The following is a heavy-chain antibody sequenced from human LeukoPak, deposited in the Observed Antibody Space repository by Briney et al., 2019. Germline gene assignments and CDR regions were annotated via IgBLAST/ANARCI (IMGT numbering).Heavy chain of an antibody. D-gene: IGHD2/OR15-2a*01. J-gene: IGHJ4*02. Sequence: SETLSLTCTVSGGSISGYYWSWIRQPPGQGLEYIGHIYYTGSSTYNPSLKSRVTISVDTSKNQISLKLSSVTAADTAVYYCARFHSTGLDYWGQGTLVTVSS. CDR1: GGSISGYY. V-gene: IGHV4-59*08. CDR3: ARFHSTGLDY. CDR2: IYYTGSS.